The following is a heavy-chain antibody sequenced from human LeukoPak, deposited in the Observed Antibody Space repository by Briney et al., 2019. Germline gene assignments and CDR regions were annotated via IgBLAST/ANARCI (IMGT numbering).Heavy chain of an antibody. Sequence: SETLSLTCTVSGGSISSSSYYWGWICQPPGKGLEWIGSIYYSGSTYYNPSLKSRVTISVDTSKNQFSLKLSSVTAADTAVYYCASGSTDSEWELFTNWYGPWGQGTLVTVSS. V-gene: IGHV4-39*07. D-gene: IGHD1-26*01. CDR1: GGSISSSSYY. CDR3: ASGSTDSEWELFTNWYGP. CDR2: IYYSGST. J-gene: IGHJ5*02.